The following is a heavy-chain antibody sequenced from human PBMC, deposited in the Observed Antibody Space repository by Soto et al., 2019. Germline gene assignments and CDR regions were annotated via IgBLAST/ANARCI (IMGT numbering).Heavy chain of an antibody. CDR2: IWYDGSNK. CDR3: ARAGCSSTSCYMGYYYYCMDV. Sequence: QVQLVESGGGVVQPGRSLRLSCAASGFTFSSYGMHWVRQAPGKGLEWVAVIWYDGSNKYYADSVKGRFTISRDNSKNTLYLQMNSLRAEDTAVYYCARAGCSSTSCYMGYYYYCMDVWGQGTTVTVSS. J-gene: IGHJ6*02. D-gene: IGHD2-2*02. CDR1: GFTFSSYG. V-gene: IGHV3-33*01.